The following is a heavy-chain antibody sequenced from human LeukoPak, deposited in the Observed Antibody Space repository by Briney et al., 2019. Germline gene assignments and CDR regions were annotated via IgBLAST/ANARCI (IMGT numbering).Heavy chain of an antibody. V-gene: IGHV3-74*01. J-gene: IGHJ4*02. Sequence: GGSLRLSCAASGNYWMHWVCQAPGKGLVWVSHINSDGSWTGYADSVKGRFTISKDNAKNMVYLHMNSLRVDDTAVYYCVSFYETYWGRGTLVTVSS. CDR2: INSDGSWT. CDR1: GNYW. CDR3: VSFYETY. D-gene: IGHD2-2*01.